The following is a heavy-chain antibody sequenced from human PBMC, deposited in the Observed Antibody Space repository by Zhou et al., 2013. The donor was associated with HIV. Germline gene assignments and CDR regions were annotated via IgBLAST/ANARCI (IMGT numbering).Heavy chain of an antibody. CDR3: ARGGLIVLDPWGFDS. CDR1: RGTFSNYA. D-gene: IGHD2-8*01. V-gene: IGHV1-69*05. J-gene: IGHJ4*02. CDR2: IIPTFGTP. Sequence: QVQLVQSGPEMKKPGSSVKVSCKASRGTFSNYAISWVRQAPGQGLEWMGGIIPTFGTPKYAQKFQGRLTISTDESSTVVNMELSGLRSEDTAVYYCARGGLIVLDPWGFDSWGQGTLVTLSS.